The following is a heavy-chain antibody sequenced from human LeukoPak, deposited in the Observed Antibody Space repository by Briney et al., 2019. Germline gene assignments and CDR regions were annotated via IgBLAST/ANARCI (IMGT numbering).Heavy chain of an antibody. J-gene: IGHJ4*02. Sequence: SETLSLTCTLSGGSISSSSYYWGWIRQPPGKGLEWFGRIYYSGRTYYNPSLKSRVTISVDTSKNQFSLKLSSVTAADTAVYYCARGLGLRWYRVDYWGQGTLVTVSS. CDR2: IYYSGRT. D-gene: IGHD4-17*01. V-gene: IGHV4-39*07. CDR3: ARGLGLRWYRVDY. CDR1: GGSISSSSYY.